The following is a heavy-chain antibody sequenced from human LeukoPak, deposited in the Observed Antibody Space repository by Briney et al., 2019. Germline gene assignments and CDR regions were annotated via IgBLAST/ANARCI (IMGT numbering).Heavy chain of an antibody. CDR2: INPSGGST. D-gene: IGHD6-13*01. CDR1: GYTFTTYY. Sequence: ASVKVSCKASGYTFTTYYIHWVRQAPGQGLEWMGIINPSGGSTNYAQKFQGRVTMTRDTSTSTVYMELSSLRSADTAVYCCASAQAAVRAFDIWGQGTMVTVSS. V-gene: IGHV1-46*01. CDR3: ASAQAAVRAFDI. J-gene: IGHJ3*02.